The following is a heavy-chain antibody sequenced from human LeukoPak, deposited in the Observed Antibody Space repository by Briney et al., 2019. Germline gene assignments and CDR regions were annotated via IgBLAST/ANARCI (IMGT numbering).Heavy chain of an antibody. CDR1: GGTFSSYA. CDR2: IIPIFGTA. J-gene: IGHJ6*03. Sequence: SVKVSCKASGGTFSSYAISWVRQAPGQGLEWMGGIIPIFGTANYAQKSQGRVTITTDESTSTAYMELSSLRSEDTAVYYCASSGYCSSTSCYSYYYYYMDVWGKGTTVTVSS. D-gene: IGHD2-2*01. V-gene: IGHV1-69*05. CDR3: ASSGYCSSTSCYSYYYYYMDV.